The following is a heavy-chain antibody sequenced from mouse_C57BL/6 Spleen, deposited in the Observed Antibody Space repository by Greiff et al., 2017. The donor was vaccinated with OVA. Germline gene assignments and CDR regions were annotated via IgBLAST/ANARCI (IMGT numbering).Heavy chain of an antibody. CDR3: ARGSIYYDYDSWFAY. V-gene: IGHV1-80*01. Sequence: QVQLQQSGAELVKPGASVKISCKASGYAFSSYWMNWVKQRPGKGLEWIGQIYPGDGDTNYNGKFKGKATLTADKSSSTAYMQLSSLTSEDSAVYFCARGSIYYDYDSWFAYWGQGTLVTVSA. CDR2: IYPGDGDT. D-gene: IGHD2-4*01. CDR1: GYAFSSYW. J-gene: IGHJ3*01.